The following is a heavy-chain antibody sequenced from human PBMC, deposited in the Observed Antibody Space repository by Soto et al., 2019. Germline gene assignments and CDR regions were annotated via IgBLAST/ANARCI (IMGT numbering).Heavy chain of an antibody. CDR3: ARRNRGGGHAFEI. J-gene: IGHJ3*02. CDR2: ITTSGINS. D-gene: IGHD2-21*01. V-gene: IGHV3-11*01. Sequence: QVQLVESGGGLVEPGGSLGLSCVASGFIFRDYNMSWIRQAPGKGLEWASYITTSGINSYHADSVKGRFTISRDNAKNSLYLQMNNLRAEDTAVYYCARRNRGGGHAFEIWGQGTMVTVSS. CDR1: GFIFRDYN.